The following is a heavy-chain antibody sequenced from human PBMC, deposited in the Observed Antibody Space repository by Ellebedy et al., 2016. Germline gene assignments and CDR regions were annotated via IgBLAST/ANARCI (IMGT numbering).Heavy chain of an antibody. CDR2: ISGSGGST. CDR3: VKFIETGSPFDY. CDR1: GFTFSNYW. D-gene: IGHD1-1*01. Sequence: GGSLRLSXATSGFTFSNYWMHWVRQAPGKGLEWVSAISGSGGSTYYADSVKGRFTISRDNSKNTLYLQMNSLRAEDTAVYYCVKFIETGSPFDYWGQGTLVTVSS. V-gene: IGHV3-23*01. J-gene: IGHJ4*02.